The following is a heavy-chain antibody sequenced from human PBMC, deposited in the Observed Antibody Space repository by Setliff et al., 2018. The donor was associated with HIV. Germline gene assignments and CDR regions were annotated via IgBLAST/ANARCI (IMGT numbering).Heavy chain of an antibody. D-gene: IGHD1-7*01. CDR3: ARGGLELRGAFDI. V-gene: IGHV3-7*01. CDR2: IKQDGSEK. J-gene: IGHJ3*02. Sequence: GGSLRLSCAASGFTFSSYWMSWVRQAPGKGLEWVANIKQDGSEKYYVDSVKGRFTISRDNAKNSLYLQMNSLRAEDTAVYYCARGGLELRGAFDIWGQGTMVTVSS. CDR1: GFTFSSYW.